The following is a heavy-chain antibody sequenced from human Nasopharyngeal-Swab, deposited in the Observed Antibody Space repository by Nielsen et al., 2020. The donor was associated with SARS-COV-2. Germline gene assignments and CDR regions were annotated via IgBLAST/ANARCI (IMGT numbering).Heavy chain of an antibody. CDR2: INHSGST. Sequence: SETLSLTCAVYGGSFSGYYWSWIRQPPGKGLEWIGEINHSGSTNYIPSLKSRVTISVDTSKNQFSLKLSSVTAADTAVYYCAGSGSYYDARQKHDYWGQGTLVTVSS. CDR3: AGSGSYYDARQKHDY. J-gene: IGHJ4*02. D-gene: IGHD3-10*01. CDR1: GGSFSGYY. V-gene: IGHV4-34*01.